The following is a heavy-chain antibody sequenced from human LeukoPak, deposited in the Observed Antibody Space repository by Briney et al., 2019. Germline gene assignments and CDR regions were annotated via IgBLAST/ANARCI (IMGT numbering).Heavy chain of an antibody. CDR3: ARDRYCSGGSCYWGASFDY. V-gene: IGHV4-4*07. Sequence: PSETLSLTCTVSGGSISSYYWSWIRQPAGKGLEWIGRIYTSGSTNYNPSLKSRVTMSVDTSKNQFSLKLSSVTAADTAVYYCARDRYCSGGSCYWGASFDYWGQGTLVTVSS. CDR2: IYTSGST. CDR1: GGSISSYY. D-gene: IGHD2-15*01. J-gene: IGHJ4*02.